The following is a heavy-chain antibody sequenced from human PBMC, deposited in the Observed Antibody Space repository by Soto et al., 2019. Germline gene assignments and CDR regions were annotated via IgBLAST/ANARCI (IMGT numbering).Heavy chain of an antibody. D-gene: IGHD2-15*01. V-gene: IGHV1-18*01. CDR1: GYIFTNFG. CDR2: IIPKNAKT. J-gene: IGHJ4*02. Sequence: QVQVVQSGAEVKQPGASVKVSCKTSGYIFTNFGITWVRQAPGQGFEWMGWIIPKNAKTNYAQKFQGRVTMTTDTXXXXXXXXXXXXXXDDTAVYHCARSRRDCSSDTCYSDFDYWGQGTLVTVSS. CDR3: ARSRRDCSSDTCYSDFDY.